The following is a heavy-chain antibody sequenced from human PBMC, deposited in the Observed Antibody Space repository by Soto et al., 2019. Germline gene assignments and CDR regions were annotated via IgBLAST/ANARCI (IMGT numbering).Heavy chain of an antibody. CDR1: GFTFSSYA. J-gene: IGHJ4*02. CDR2: ISYDGSNK. V-gene: IGHV3-30-3*01. D-gene: IGHD6-13*01. CDR3: AREGWDIAAAGTSLFFDY. Sequence: QVQLVESGGGVVQPGRSLRLSCAASGFTFSSYAMHWVRQAPGKGLEWVAVISYDGSNKYYADSVKGRFTISRDNSKNTLRPQINSLRAEGTAVYYCAREGWDIAAAGTSLFFDYWGQGTLVTVSS.